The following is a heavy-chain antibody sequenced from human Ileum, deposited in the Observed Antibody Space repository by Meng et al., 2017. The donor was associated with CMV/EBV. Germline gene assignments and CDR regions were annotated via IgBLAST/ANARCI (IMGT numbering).Heavy chain of an antibody. V-gene: IGHV3-7*01. Sequence: GESLKTSCATSGFTFSNYWMSWVRQAPGKGLEWVANIKQDGSEQYYVDSVKGRFTISRDNAKNSLYLEMNSLRAEDTAVYYCARGKLGIDYWGQGTLVTVSS. CDR3: ARGKLGIDY. CDR1: GFTFSNYW. D-gene: IGHD7-27*01. CDR2: IKQDGSEQ. J-gene: IGHJ4*02.